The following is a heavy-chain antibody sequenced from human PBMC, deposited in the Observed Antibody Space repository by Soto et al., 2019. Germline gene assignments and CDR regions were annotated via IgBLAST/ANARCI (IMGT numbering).Heavy chain of an antibody. V-gene: IGHV3-30*04. CDR1: GFTFSSYA. D-gene: IGHD3-3*01. CDR3: AREIERLLGY. J-gene: IGHJ4*02. CDR2: ISYDGRNK. Sequence: QVQLVESGGGVVQPGRSLRLSCAASGFTFSSYAMHWVRQAPGKGLEWVGVISYDGRNKYYEDSVKGRFTISRDNSKNTLYLQMNSLRAEDTGVYYCAREIERLLGYWGQGTLVTVSS.